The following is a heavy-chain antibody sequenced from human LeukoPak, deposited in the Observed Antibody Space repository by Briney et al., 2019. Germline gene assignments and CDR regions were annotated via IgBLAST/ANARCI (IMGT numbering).Heavy chain of an antibody. J-gene: IGHJ4*02. V-gene: IGHV3-21*01. Sequence: GGSLRLSCAASGFTFSICNINWVRQAPGKGLEWVSFISSSSVYKYYADSVKGRFTISRDNAKNSLFLQMNSLRAEDTAVYYCARDSQGAFDYWGQGTLVTVSS. D-gene: IGHD1-26*01. CDR1: GFTFSICN. CDR2: ISSSSVYK. CDR3: ARDSQGAFDY.